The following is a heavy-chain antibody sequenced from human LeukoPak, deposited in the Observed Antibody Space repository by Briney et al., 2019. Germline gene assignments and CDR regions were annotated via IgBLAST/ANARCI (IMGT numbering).Heavy chain of an antibody. CDR1: GYTFTSYG. Sequence: ASVKVSCKASGYTFTSYGISWVRRAPGQGLEWMGWISAYNGNTNYAQKLQGRVTMTTDTSTSKGYMELRSLRSDDTAVYDCARHRRTYNWFDPWGQGTLVTVSS. CDR3: ARHRRTYNWFDP. J-gene: IGHJ5*02. CDR2: ISAYNGNT. V-gene: IGHV1-18*01.